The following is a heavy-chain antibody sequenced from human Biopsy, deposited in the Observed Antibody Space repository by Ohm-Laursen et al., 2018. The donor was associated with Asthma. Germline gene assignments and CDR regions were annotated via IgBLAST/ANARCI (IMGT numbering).Heavy chain of an antibody. D-gene: IGHD3-3*01. J-gene: IGHJ6*02. V-gene: IGHV3-30*03. Sequence: SLRLSCTASGFTFSSYGMHWVRQAPGKGLEWVAVMSYDGSKKCYADSVKGRFTISRDNSKNTLYLQMSSLRSEDTAVYFCARGAYYDFWSGYSRPIPGEYGMDVWGQGTTVTV. CDR2: MSYDGSKK. CDR3: ARGAYYDFWSGYSRPIPGEYGMDV. CDR1: GFTFSSYG.